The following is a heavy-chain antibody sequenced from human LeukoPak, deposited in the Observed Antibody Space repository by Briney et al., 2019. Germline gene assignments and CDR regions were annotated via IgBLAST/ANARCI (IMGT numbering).Heavy chain of an antibody. D-gene: IGHD1-26*01. CDR2: INAGNGNT. CDR1: GYTFTIYA. Sequence: GASVKVSCKASGYTFTIYATHWVRQAPGQRLEWMGWINAGNGNTNYAQKLQGRVTMTTDTSTSTAYMELRSLRSDDTAVYYCARESGFIVGATPFQHWGQGTLITVSS. V-gene: IGHV1-3*01. J-gene: IGHJ1*01. CDR3: ARESGFIVGATPFQH.